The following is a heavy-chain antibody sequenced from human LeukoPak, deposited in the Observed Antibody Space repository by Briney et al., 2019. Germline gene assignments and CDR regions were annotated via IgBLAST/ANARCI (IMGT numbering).Heavy chain of an antibody. CDR1: GFTFSSYA. CDR2: ISYDGSNK. CDR3: ARDRIAWDY. D-gene: IGHD6-13*01. V-gene: IGHV3-30*04. J-gene: IGHJ4*02. Sequence: GGSLRLSCAASGFTFSSYAMHWVRQAPGKGLEWVAVISYDGSNKYYADSVKGRFTISRDNSKNTLYLQMNSLRAEDTAVHYCARDRIAWDYWGQGTLVTVSS.